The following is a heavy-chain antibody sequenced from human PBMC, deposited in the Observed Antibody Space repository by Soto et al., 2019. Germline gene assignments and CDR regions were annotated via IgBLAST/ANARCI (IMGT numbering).Heavy chain of an antibody. J-gene: IGHJ5*02. CDR3: ARGRYHGDYDWFDP. CDR1: GFTFKNYA. V-gene: IGHV3-30-3*01. Sequence: GGSLRLSCAASGFTFKNYAMHWVRQAPGKGLEWVAVISYDGSIEFYADSVKGRFTISRDDFKNTMFLQMGSLRVEDTAVYYCARGRYHGDYDWFDPWGQGTLVTVSS. D-gene: IGHD4-17*01. CDR2: ISYDGSIE.